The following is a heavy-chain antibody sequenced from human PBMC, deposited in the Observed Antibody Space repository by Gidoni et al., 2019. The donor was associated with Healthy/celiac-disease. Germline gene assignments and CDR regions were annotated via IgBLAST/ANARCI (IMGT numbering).Heavy chain of an antibody. CDR1: GFTFSSSG. CDR2: KSYDGSNK. CDR3: AKDRACSSTSCHPYYYYGMDV. Sequence: QVQLVESGGGVVQPGRSLRRSCPASGFTFSSSGMHWVRQAPGKGLEWVAVKSYDGSNKYYADTVKGRFTISRDNSKNTLYLQMNSLRAEDTAVYYCAKDRACSSTSCHPYYYYGMDVWGQGTTVTVSS. V-gene: IGHV3-30*18. J-gene: IGHJ6*02. D-gene: IGHD2-2*01.